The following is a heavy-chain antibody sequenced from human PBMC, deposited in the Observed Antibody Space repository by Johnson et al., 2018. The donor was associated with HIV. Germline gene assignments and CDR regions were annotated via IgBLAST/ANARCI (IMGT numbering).Heavy chain of an antibody. Sequence: MQLVESGGGVVQPERSVRLSCSASGFTFSRHAMHWVLQATGKGLEWVSVIYSGGSTYYADSVKGSFTISSDNSKNTLYLQMNSLRAEDTAVYYCARDLPLIHTVTSHRGAFDIWGQGTMVTVSS. J-gene: IGHJ3*02. CDR2: IYSGGST. CDR1: GFTFSRHA. CDR3: ARDLPLIHTVTSHRGAFDI. V-gene: IGHV3-66*01. D-gene: IGHD4-11*01.